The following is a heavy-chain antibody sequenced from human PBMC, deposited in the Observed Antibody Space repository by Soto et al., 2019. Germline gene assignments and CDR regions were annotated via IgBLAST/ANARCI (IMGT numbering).Heavy chain of an antibody. J-gene: IGHJ5*02. CDR1: GGPTTGGGYS. CDR3: ARVPDR. V-gene: IGHV4-30-2*01. Sequence: QLQLQESGSGLVKPSQTLSLTSVASGGPTTGGGYSWSWFRQPPGKGLEWIGYIYHSGSTYYNPSLKSRVTISVDRSKNQFSLKLSSVTAADTAVYYCARVPDRWGQGTLVTVSS. CDR2: IYHSGST. D-gene: IGHD2-2*01.